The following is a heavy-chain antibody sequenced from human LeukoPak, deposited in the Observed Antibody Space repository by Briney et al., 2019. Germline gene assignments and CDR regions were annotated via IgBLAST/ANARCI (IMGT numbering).Heavy chain of an antibody. J-gene: IGHJ4*02. CDR1: GFTFSRYA. CDR2: IWSDGTNK. D-gene: IGHD3-9*01. V-gene: IGHV3-33*08. CDR3: ARGYFDWLLPSFDY. Sequence: GGSLRLSCAASGFTFSRYAMHWVRQAPGKGLEWVAVIWSDGTNKYYGDSVKDRFTISRDTSKNTLFLQMNSLRDEDTAVYYCARGYFDWLLPSFDYWGQGTLVTVSS.